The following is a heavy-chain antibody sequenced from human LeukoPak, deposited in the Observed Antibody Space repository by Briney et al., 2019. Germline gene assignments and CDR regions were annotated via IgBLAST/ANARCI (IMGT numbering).Heavy chain of an antibody. D-gene: IGHD3/OR15-3a*01. Sequence: ASVKVSCKASGYTFTGYFMHWVRQAPGQGLEWVGRINPDSGGTNYAQKFQGRVSMTRDTSINTAYMELSRLTSDDTAIYYCAKDYRSWTDQANWFDPWGQGTLVTVSS. CDR1: GYTFTGYF. V-gene: IGHV1-2*06. CDR2: INPDSGGT. J-gene: IGHJ5*02. CDR3: AKDYRSWTDQANWFDP.